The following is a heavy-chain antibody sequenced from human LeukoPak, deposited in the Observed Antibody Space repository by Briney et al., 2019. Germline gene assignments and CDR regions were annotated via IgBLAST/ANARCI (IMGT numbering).Heavy chain of an antibody. CDR2: TYYSGST. V-gene: IGHV4-59*01. Sequence: SETLSLTCTVSSGSISSYYCSWIRQPPGKGLEWIGYTYYSGSTNYNPSLKSRLSISLNTSKNQFSLKLSSVTAADTAVYYCARGQEVEHTSMITDPYYFDYWGQGTLVTVSS. J-gene: IGHJ4*02. D-gene: IGHD5-18*01. CDR1: SGSISSYY. CDR3: ARGQEVEHTSMITDPYYFDY.